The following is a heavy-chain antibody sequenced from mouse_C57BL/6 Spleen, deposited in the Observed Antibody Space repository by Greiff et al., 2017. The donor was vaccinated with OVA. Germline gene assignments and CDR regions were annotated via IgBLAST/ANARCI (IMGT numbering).Heavy chain of an antibody. V-gene: IGHV5-4*01. Sequence: EVHLVESGGGLVKPGGSLKLSCAASGFTFSSYAMSWVRQTPEKRLEWVATISDGGSYTYYPDNVKGRFTISRDNAKNNLYLQMSHLKSEDTAMYYCAREVYYYGSSRYFDVWGTGTTVTVSS. CDR2: ISDGGSYT. CDR3: AREVYYYGSSRYFDV. D-gene: IGHD1-1*01. CDR1: GFTFSSYA. J-gene: IGHJ1*03.